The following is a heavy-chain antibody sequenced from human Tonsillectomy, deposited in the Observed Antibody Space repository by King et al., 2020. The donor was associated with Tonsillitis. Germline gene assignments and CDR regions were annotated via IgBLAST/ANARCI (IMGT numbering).Heavy chain of an antibody. J-gene: IGHJ4*02. CDR2: IWYDGSIK. CDR3: ARDTSGTHFDY. V-gene: IGHV3-33*01. Sequence: VQLVESGGGVVQPGRSLRLSCAASGFTFSSYGMHWVRQVPAKGLEWVAVIWYDGSIKYYADSGKGRLTISRDNSKKTVYLQMNSLRAEDTAVYYCARDTSGTHFDYWGQGTLVTVSS. CDR1: GFTFSSYG. D-gene: IGHD1-1*01.